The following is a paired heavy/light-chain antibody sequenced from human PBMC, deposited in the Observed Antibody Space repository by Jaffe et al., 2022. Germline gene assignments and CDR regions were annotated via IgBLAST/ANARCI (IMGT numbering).Heavy chain of an antibody. CDR2: ISSSSSYI. Sequence: EVQLVESGGGLVKPGGSLRLSCAASGFTFSSYSMNWVRQAPGKGLEWVSSISSSSSYIYYADSVKGRFTISRDNAKNSLYLQMNSLRAEDTAVYYCARDGRAPTYDFWSGYYIGDNWFDPWGQGTLVTVSS. D-gene: IGHD3-3*01. V-gene: IGHV3-21*01. CDR1: GFTFSSYS. J-gene: IGHJ5*02. CDR3: ARDGRAPTYDFWSGYYIGDNWFDP.
Light chain of an antibody. Sequence: EIVLTQSPATLSLSPGERATLSCRASQSVSSYLAWYQQKPGQAPRLLIYDASNRATGIPARFSGSGSGTDFTLTISSLEPEDFAVYYCQQRSNWPPKYTFGQGTKLEIK. CDR3: QQRSNWPPKYT. V-gene: IGKV3-11*01. CDR1: QSVSSY. J-gene: IGKJ2*01. CDR2: DAS.